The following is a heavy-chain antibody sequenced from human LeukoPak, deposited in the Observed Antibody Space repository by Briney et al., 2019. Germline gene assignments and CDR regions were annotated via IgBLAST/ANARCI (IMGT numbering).Heavy chain of an antibody. V-gene: IGHV1-69*05. D-gene: IGHD6-19*01. CDR3: ARGLGYSSGWLTHSDY. CDR2: IIPIFGTA. CDR1: RGTFSSYA. J-gene: IGHJ4*02. Sequence: SVKVSCNASRGTFSSYAISWVRQAPGQGLEWMGRIIPIFGTANYAQKFQGRVTITTDESTSTAYMELSSLRSEDTAVYYCARGLGYSSGWLTHSDYWGQGTLATVSS.